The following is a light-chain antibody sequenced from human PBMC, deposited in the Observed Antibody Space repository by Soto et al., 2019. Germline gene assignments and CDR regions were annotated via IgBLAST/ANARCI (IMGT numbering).Light chain of an antibody. CDR1: SSDIGGYNY. J-gene: IGLJ1*01. CDR3: SSYTGSTTYV. CDR2: DVN. Sequence: DLTQPACVSGATGPSTSMSCTATSSDIGGYNYASWYQQHPGKAPKLMIYDVNNRPSGVSNRFSGSKSGNTASLTISGLQAEDEADYYYSSYTGSTTYVFGIGTKVTVL. V-gene: IGLV2-14*01.